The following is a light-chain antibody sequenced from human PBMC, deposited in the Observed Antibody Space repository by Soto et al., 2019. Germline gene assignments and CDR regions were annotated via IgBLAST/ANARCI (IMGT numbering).Light chain of an antibody. CDR2: DAS. V-gene: IGKV1-5*01. CDR3: QQTFRTPHP. Sequence: KQLNCSPSTLSAYVGDRVTNTGRASQSIGSWLAWFQQKPGKAPKLLIYDASSLESGVPSRFSGSGFGTDYTLTISSLQPADFAVYYCQQTFRTPHPFGQGSMV. J-gene: IGKJ2*01. CDR1: QSIGSW.